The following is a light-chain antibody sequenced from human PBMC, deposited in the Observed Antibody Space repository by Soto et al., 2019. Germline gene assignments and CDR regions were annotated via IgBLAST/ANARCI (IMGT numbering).Light chain of an antibody. CDR1: SSDIGGYDH. CDR2: EVT. CDR3: SSYAGSNIYV. V-gene: IGLV2-8*01. J-gene: IGLJ7*01. Sequence: QSVLTQPPSASGSPGQSVTISCTGTSSDIGGYDHVSWYRQDPGKAPKVMIYEVTKRPSGVPDRFSGSKAGNTASLTVFGLQAEDEADYYCSSYAGSNIYVFGGGTQLTVL.